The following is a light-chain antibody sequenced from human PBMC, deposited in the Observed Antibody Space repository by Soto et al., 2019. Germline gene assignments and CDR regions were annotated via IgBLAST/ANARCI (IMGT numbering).Light chain of an antibody. CDR3: QQRSNWHR. Sequence: EIVLTQSPATLSLSPGERATLSCRASQGVSSYLAWYQQKPGQAPRLLIYDASNRATGIPARFSGSGPGTDVTHTISSLEPEDFAVYYCQQRSNWHRFGQGTRLEIK. V-gene: IGKV3D-11*01. CDR2: DAS. J-gene: IGKJ5*01. CDR1: QGVSSY.